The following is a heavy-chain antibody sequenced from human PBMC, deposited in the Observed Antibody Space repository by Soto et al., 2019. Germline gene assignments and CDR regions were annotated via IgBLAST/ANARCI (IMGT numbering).Heavy chain of an antibody. CDR1: GGTFSSYA. D-gene: IGHD3-9*01. Sequence: ASVKVSCKASGGTFSSYASSWVRQAPGQGLEWMGGIIPIFGTANYAQKFQGRVTITADESTSTAYMELSSLRSEDTAVYYCARDHTNYDILTGYSPNWFDPWGQGTLVTVSS. V-gene: IGHV1-69*13. CDR3: ARDHTNYDILTGYSPNWFDP. J-gene: IGHJ5*02. CDR2: IIPIFGTA.